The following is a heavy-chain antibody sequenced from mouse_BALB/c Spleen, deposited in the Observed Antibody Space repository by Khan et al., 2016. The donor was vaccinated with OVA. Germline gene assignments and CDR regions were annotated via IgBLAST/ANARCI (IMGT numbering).Heavy chain of an antibody. D-gene: IGHD3-2*02. CDR2: IYPGTDNT. CDR3: TREEALYHFDH. Sequence: QVQLQQSGAELVRPGASVKLSCKTSGYIITSYWIHWVKQRPGQGLEWIARIYPGTDNTYYNEKFKDKATLTADKSSSTAYMQLTSLTSEDSDDYFWTREEALYHFDHWGQGTTLTVSS. CDR1: GYIITSYW. J-gene: IGHJ2*01. V-gene: IGHV1S132*01.